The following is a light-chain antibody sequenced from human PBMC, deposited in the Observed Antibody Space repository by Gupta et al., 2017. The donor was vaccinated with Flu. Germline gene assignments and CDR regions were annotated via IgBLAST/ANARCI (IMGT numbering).Light chain of an antibody. Sequence: EVVLTQSPATLSLSPGDRATLSCRASHSVGRYVAWYQQKPGQAPRLLVSDAADRAEGVPARFSGSGAGADFTLTISSREPEDFAMYYCQQRSNWPPVLTFGGGTMVEIK. V-gene: IGKV3-11*01. J-gene: IGKJ4*01. CDR2: DAA. CDR3: QQRSNWPPVLT. CDR1: HSVGRY.